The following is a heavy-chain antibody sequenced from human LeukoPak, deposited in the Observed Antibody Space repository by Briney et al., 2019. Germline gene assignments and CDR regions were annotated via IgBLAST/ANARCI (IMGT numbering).Heavy chain of an antibody. Sequence: PGGSLRLSCAASGFTFSSYWMTWVRQAPGKGLEWVGNIKGDGSATYYVDSVKGRFTISRDNAKNSLFLQMNSLRAEDTAVYYCARVLGGSGSYSYFDYWGQGTLVTVSS. CDR1: GFTFSSYW. CDR3: ARVLGGSGSYSYFDY. V-gene: IGHV3-7*01. J-gene: IGHJ4*02. D-gene: IGHD3-10*01. CDR2: IKGDGSAT.